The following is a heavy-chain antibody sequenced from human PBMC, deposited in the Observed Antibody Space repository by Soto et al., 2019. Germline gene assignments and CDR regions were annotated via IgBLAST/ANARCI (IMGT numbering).Heavy chain of an antibody. CDR1: GGSISSYY. Sequence: ETLSLTCTVSGGSISSYYWSWIRPPPGKGLEWIGYIYYSGSTNYNPSLKSRVTISVDTSKNQFSLKLSSVTAADTAVYYCAREGSSGYYYYYYGMDVWGQGTTVTVSS. CDR3: AREGSSGYYYYYYGMDV. J-gene: IGHJ6*02. CDR2: IYYSGST. D-gene: IGHD3-22*01. V-gene: IGHV4-59*01.